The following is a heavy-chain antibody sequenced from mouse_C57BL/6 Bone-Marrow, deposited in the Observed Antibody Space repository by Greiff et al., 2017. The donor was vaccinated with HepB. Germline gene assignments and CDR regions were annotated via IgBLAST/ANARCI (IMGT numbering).Heavy chain of an antibody. D-gene: IGHD3-2*02. J-gene: IGHJ3*01. CDR1: GYTFTSYG. Sequence: VQLQESGAELARPGASVKLSCKASGYTFTSYGISWVKQSTGQGLEWIGEIYPRSGNTYYNEKFKGKATLTADKSSSTAYMELRSLTSEDSAVYFCERQLRLSGVAYWGQGTLVTVS. V-gene: IGHV1-81*01. CDR3: ERQLRLSGVAY. CDR2: IYPRSGNT.